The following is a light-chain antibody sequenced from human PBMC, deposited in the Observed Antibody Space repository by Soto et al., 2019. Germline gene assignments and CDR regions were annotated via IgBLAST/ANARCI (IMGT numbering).Light chain of an antibody. Sequence: EIVMTQSPATLSVSPGERATLSCRASQSVSTNLAWYQQKPGQAPRLLIYGASTRATGIPGKFSGSGSGTEFTLTISSLQSEDFAVYYCQHYNNWPPITLGQGTRLDIK. CDR1: QSVSTN. V-gene: IGKV3-15*01. CDR3: QHYNNWPPIT. CDR2: GAS. J-gene: IGKJ5*01.